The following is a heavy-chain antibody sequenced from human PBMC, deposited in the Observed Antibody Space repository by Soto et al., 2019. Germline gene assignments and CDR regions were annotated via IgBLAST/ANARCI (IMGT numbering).Heavy chain of an antibody. V-gene: IGHV3-30*18. J-gene: IGHJ6*02. CDR2: ISYDGYLK. D-gene: IGHD3-10*01. CDR1: GFTFSTYG. Sequence: GGSLRLACAASGFTFSTYGMQWVRQAPGKGVEWVAVISYDGYLKYYVDAVKGRFTVARDNSKNTLFLEMNSLRVEDTAVYFCAKDFKVSGSHYGTLNCYYGQDVWGQGTTDNVSS. CDR3: AKDFKVSGSHYGTLNCYYGQDV.